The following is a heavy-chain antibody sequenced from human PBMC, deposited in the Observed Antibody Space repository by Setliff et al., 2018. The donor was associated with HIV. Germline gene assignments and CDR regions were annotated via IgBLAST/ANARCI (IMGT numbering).Heavy chain of an antibody. CDR1: GGSISSTNYF. J-gene: IGHJ4*01. V-gene: IGHV4-39*01. Sequence: SDTLSLTCTVSGGSISSTNYFWGWIRQPPGKGLEWIGTIYYHGSTYYNPSLKSRVTISIDTSKNQFSLQLTSVTAADTAVYYCVNPSGAMGDFDSWGHGTLVTVSS. D-gene: IGHD3-16*01. CDR2: IYYHGST. CDR3: VNPSGAMGDFDS.